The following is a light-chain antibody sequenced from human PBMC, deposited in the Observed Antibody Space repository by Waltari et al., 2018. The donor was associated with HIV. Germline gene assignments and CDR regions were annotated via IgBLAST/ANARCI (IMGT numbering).Light chain of an antibody. Sequence: QSVLTQPPSVSGAPGQRVTISCTWSSSNIGAGYHVHWYQQFPGAAPQLLIYGDTNRPSGFPDRFSGSKSGTSASLAITGLQGDDEADYYCQSYDSSLSASVFGGGTKLTVL. J-gene: IGLJ3*02. CDR3: QSYDSSLSASV. CDR2: GDT. CDR1: SSNIGAGYH. V-gene: IGLV1-40*01.